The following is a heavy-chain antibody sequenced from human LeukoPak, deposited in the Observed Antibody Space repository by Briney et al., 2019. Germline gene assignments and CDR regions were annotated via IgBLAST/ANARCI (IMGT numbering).Heavy chain of an antibody. CDR2: ISHTSGST. V-gene: IGHV3-23*01. CDR1: GFTFSSYA. D-gene: IGHD2-15*01. Sequence: GGSLRLSCEASGFTFSSYALTWVRQAPGKVLDWVSFISHTSGSTYYADSVKGRFTISRDNSKNTLYLQMNSLRAEDTAVYYCAKALCSGGSCYRFDYWGQGILVTVSS. CDR3: AKALCSGGSCYRFDY. J-gene: IGHJ4*02.